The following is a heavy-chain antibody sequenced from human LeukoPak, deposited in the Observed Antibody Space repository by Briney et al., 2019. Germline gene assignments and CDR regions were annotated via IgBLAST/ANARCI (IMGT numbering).Heavy chain of an antibody. J-gene: IGHJ6*02. CDR1: GFTFSSYA. Sequence: GGSLRLSCAASGFTFSSYAMSWVRQAPGKGLEWVSAISGSGGSTYYADSVKGRFTISRDNSKNTLYLQMNSLRAEDTAVYYCAKEVPNDGSGTRAGMDVWGQGTTVTVSS. CDR3: AKEVPNDGSGTRAGMDV. V-gene: IGHV3-23*01. CDR2: ISGSGGST. D-gene: IGHD3-10*01.